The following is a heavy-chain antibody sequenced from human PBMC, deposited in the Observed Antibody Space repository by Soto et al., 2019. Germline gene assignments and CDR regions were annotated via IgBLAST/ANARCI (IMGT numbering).Heavy chain of an antibody. V-gene: IGHV5-51*01. Sequence: GESLKISCKGSGYNIAGYWIAWVRQMPGKGLALMGIIYPRASDTRYRPSFQGQVTISADKSISSAYLQMSSLTGEDTAMYFCAREQRGDNDGPLDYWGQGTLVTVSS. CDR3: AREQRGDNDGPLDY. CDR1: GYNIAGYW. D-gene: IGHD5-18*01. J-gene: IGHJ4*02. CDR2: IYPRASDT.